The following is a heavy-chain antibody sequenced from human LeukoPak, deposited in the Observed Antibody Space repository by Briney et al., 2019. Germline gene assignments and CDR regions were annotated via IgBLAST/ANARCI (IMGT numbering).Heavy chain of an antibody. Sequence: VASVKVSCKASGYTFTSYGISWVRQAPGQGLEWMGWISAYNGNTNYAQKLQGRVTMTTDTSTSTAYMELSSLRSEDTAVYYCASVSSSWYFDYWGQGTLVTVSS. CDR3: ASVSSSWYFDY. CDR1: GYTFTSYG. CDR2: ISAYNGNT. V-gene: IGHV1-18*01. D-gene: IGHD6-13*01. J-gene: IGHJ4*02.